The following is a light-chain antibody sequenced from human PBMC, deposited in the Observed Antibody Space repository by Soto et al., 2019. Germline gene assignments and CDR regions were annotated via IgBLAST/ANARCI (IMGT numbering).Light chain of an antibody. V-gene: IGKV1-6*01. CDR2: AAS. CDR1: QGIRSS. J-gene: IGKJ1*01. Sequence: AVQLTQSPSSLSASVGDRVTITGRASQGIRSSLGCYQQKPGKVPKLLIYAASTLQSGGPSRFSGSGSGTDFTLTISSLQPEDFATYYCLLDFSYFWEFGQGTKV. CDR3: LLDFSYFWE.